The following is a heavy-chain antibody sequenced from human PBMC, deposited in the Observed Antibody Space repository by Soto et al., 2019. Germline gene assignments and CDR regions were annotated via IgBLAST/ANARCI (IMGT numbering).Heavy chain of an antibody. Sequence: GGSLRLSCAASGFTFSSYSMNWVRQAPGKGLEWVSYISSSSSTIYYADSVKGRFTISRDNAKNSLYLQMNSLRDEDTAVYCCARGQGKIAAAGFHFDYWGQGTLVTVSS. J-gene: IGHJ4*02. CDR2: ISSSSSTI. D-gene: IGHD6-13*01. CDR1: GFTFSSYS. V-gene: IGHV3-48*02. CDR3: ARGQGKIAAAGFHFDY.